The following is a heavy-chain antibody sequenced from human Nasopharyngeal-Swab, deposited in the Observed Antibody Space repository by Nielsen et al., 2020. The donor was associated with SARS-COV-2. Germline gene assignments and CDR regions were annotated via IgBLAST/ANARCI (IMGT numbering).Heavy chain of an antibody. CDR1: GFTYSELH. CDR3: AMVVVVPAAVAWFDP. D-gene: IGHD2-2*01. J-gene: IGHJ5*02. CDR2: YDPEYGQT. Sequence: ASVKVSCKVSGFTYSELHIHWVRQAPGKGLEWMGGYDPEYGQTIYAQKCQGRVTMTEDSSTDTAYMELSSLRSEDTAVYYCAMVVVVPAAVAWFDPWGQGTLVTVSS. V-gene: IGHV1-24*01.